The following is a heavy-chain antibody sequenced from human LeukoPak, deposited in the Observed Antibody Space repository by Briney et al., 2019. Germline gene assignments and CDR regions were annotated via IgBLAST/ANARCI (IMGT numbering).Heavy chain of an antibody. CDR3: AKGYSSSSV. CDR1: GFTFSSFV. CDR2: ISYDGSNK. J-gene: IGHJ4*02. Sequence: PGRSLRLSCAASGFTFSSFVMHWVRQAPGKGLEWVAVISYDGSNKYYADSVKGRFTISRDNSKNTLYLHMNSLRAEDTAVYYCAKGYSSSSVWGQGTLVTVSS. V-gene: IGHV3-30*04. D-gene: IGHD6-6*01.